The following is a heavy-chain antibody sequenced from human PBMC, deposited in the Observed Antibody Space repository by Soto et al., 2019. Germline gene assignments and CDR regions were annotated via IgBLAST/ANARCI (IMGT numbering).Heavy chain of an antibody. J-gene: IGHJ6*03. CDR3: ARLGIVAIYYYYMDV. CDR1: GYTFTSYG. CDR2: ISAYNGNT. D-gene: IGHD2-15*01. Sequence: GASVKVSCKASGYTFTSYGISWVRQAPGQGLEWMGWISAYNGNTNYAQKLQGRVTMTTDTSTSTAYVELRSLRSDDTAVYYCARLGIVAIYYYYMDVWGKGTTVTVSS. V-gene: IGHV1-18*01.